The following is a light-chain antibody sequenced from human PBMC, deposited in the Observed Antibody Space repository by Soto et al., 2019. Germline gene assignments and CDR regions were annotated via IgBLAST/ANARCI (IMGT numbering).Light chain of an antibody. CDR1: QTVRNNY. J-gene: IGKJ1*01. CDR2: GAF. CDR3: HHYGSSPAWT. V-gene: IGKV3-20*01. Sequence: EFVLTQSPGSLSLSPGERATLSCRAGQTVRNNYLAWYQQKPGQPPRLLIYGAFTRATGIPDRFSGSGSGTDFTLTISRLEPEDFAVYYCHHYGSSPAWTFGQGTKVDIK.